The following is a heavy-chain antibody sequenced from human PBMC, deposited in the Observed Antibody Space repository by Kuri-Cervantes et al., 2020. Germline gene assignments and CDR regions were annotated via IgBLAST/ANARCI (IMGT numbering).Heavy chain of an antibody. V-gene: IGHV4-30-2*01. J-gene: IGHJ4*02. CDR3: ASTPGVVVPAAMGVGRDYFDY. Sequence: SQTLSLTCAVSGGFISSGGYSWSWIRQPPGKGLELIGYIYHSGSPNYNPSLKSRVTVSVDTSKNQFSLKLSSVTAADTAVYYCASTPGVVVPAAMGVGRDYFDYWGQGTLVTVSS. CDR2: IYHSGSP. D-gene: IGHD2-2*01. CDR1: GGFISSGGYS.